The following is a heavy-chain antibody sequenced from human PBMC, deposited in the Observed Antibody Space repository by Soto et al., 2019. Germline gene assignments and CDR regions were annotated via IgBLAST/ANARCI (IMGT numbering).Heavy chain of an antibody. D-gene: IGHD3-3*01. CDR2: ISAYNGNT. J-gene: IGHJ4*02. V-gene: IGHV1-18*01. Sequence: RASVKVSCKASGYTFTSYGISWVRQAPGQGLEWMGWISAYNGNTNYAQKVQGRVTMTTDTSTSTAYMELRSLRSDDTAVYYCARVVDYYDFWSGSPGANLFDYWGQGTLVTVSS. CDR3: ARVVDYYDFWSGSPGANLFDY. CDR1: GYTFTSYG.